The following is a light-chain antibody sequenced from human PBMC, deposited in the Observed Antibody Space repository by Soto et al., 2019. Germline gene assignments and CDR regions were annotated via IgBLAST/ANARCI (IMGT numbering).Light chain of an antibody. J-gene: IGKJ1*01. CDR1: QNINKW. Sequence: DIQMTQSPSTLSASVGDRVTITCRASQNINKWLAWYQQKPGKVPKLLIYKASSLESGVPLSFSGSGSRTEFTLTITSLQPDDFAIYYCQQYNSFPWTFGQGTNVDIK. CDR3: QQYNSFPWT. CDR2: KAS. V-gene: IGKV1-5*03.